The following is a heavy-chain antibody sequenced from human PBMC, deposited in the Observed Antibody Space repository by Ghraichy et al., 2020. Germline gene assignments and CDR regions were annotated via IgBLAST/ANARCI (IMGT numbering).Heavy chain of an antibody. D-gene: IGHD2-2*01. CDR1: GFTFSSYW. Sequence: GGSLRLSCAASGFTFSSYWMHWVRQAPGKGLVWVSRINSDGSSTSYADSVKGRFTISRDNAKNTLYLQMNSLRAEDTAVYYCARGYCSSTSCRHYYYYYGMDVWGQGTTVTVSS. V-gene: IGHV3-74*01. CDR3: ARGYCSSTSCRHYYYYYGMDV. J-gene: IGHJ6*02. CDR2: INSDGSST.